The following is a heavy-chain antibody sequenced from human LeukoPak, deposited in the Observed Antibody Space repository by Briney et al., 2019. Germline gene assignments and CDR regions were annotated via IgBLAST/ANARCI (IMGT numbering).Heavy chain of an antibody. Sequence: GGSLRLSCAAPGFTFSTYQMNWVRQAPGKGLEWVSYISSSGTTIHYADSVKGRFTISRDNAENSLCLQMNSLRAEDTAVYYCARVLKSEAAHDYWGQGTLVTVSS. CDR3: ARVLKSEAAHDY. V-gene: IGHV3-48*03. CDR1: GFTFSTYQ. CDR2: ISSSGTTI. D-gene: IGHD6-13*01. J-gene: IGHJ4*02.